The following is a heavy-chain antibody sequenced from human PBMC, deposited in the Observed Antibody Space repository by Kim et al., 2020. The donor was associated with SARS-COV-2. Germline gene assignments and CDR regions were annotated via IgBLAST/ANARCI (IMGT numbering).Heavy chain of an antibody. CDR3: ARVGDSSSWDYYYYYGMDV. J-gene: IGHJ6*02. Sequence: GGSLRLSCAASGFTFSSYSMNWVRQAPGKGLEWVSYISSSSSTIYYADSVKGRFTISRDNAKNSLYLQMNSLRDEDTAVYYCARVGDSSSWDYYYYYGMDVWGQGTTVTVSS. CDR1: GFTFSSYS. V-gene: IGHV3-48*02. D-gene: IGHD6-13*01. CDR2: ISSSSSTI.